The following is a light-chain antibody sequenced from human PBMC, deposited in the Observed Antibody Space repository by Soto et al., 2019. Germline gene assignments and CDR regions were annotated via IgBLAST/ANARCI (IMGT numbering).Light chain of an antibody. CDR2: GAS. CDR3: HHYGRSAIFT. V-gene: IGKV3-20*01. J-gene: IGKJ3*01. Sequence: EIGLPQSPGTLSLSPGERATLSCRASQRVSSNFLAWYQQRPGQAPRLLMDGASSRAAGIPDRFSGSGSGTDFTLTISRLEPEDFAVYYCHHYGRSAIFTFGPGTTVDIK. CDR1: QRVSSNF.